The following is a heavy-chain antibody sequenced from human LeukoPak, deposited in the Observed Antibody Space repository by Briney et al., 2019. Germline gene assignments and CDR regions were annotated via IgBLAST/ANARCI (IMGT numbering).Heavy chain of an antibody. CDR1: GFQFDIYA. Sequence: QTGGSLRLSCATSGFQFDIYAMTWVRQAPGKGLEWVASIGGGDEHYAESVKGRFTVSRDNSQSAVYLQLNSLRVEDTAVYFCARDAIPMNSIWDSFAYWGQGALVTVSS. J-gene: IGHJ4*02. CDR3: ARDAIPMNSIWDSFAY. V-gene: IGHV3-23*01. CDR2: IGGGDE. D-gene: IGHD3-16*01.